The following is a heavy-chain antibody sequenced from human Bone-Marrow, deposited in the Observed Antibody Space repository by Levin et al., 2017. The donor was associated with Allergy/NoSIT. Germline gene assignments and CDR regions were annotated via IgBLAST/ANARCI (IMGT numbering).Heavy chain of an antibody. CDR2: IYYSGST. V-gene: IGHV4-59*08. CDR1: GGSISSSY. J-gene: IGHJ3*02. Sequence: SQTLSLTCTVSGGSISSSYWSWIRQPPGKGLEWIGYIYYSGSTDYNPSLKSRVTISVDTSKNHFSLNLSSVTAADTAVYYCARHQLLRYDAFDMWGQGTMVTVSS. D-gene: IGHD5-12*01. CDR3: ARHQLLRYDAFDM.